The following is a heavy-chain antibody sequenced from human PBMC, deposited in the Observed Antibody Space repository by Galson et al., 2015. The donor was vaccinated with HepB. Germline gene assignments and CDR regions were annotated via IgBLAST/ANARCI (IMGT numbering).Heavy chain of an antibody. D-gene: IGHD2-15*01. CDR2: IFAGGGST. Sequence: SVKVSCKASGYTLTNYHFHWMRQAPGQGPEWMGKIFAGGGSTRYAERFQGRVTLTRDSSTSTIYMEVSSLRSDDTAVYYCARETPDTYYFDYWGQGTLVTVSS. V-gene: IGHV1-46*01. J-gene: IGHJ4*02. CDR1: GYTLTNYH. CDR3: ARETPDTYYFDY.